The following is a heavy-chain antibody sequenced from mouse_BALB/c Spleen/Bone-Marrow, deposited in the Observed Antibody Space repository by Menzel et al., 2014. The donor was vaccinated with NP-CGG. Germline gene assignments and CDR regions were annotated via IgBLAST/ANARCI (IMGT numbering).Heavy chain of an antibody. CDR2: IDPAIFT. CDR1: GFNIKDTY. D-gene: IGHD2-14*01. V-gene: IGHV14-3*02. CDR3: ASYRYGWYFDV. J-gene: IGHJ1*01. Sequence: EVQLQQSGAELVKPGASVKMSCTASGFNIKDTYLHWVKQRPEQGLDWIGRIDPAIFTKYDPKFQGKATITADTSSNTAYLHLSSLTSEDTAVYYCASYRYGWYFDVWGAGTTVTVSS.